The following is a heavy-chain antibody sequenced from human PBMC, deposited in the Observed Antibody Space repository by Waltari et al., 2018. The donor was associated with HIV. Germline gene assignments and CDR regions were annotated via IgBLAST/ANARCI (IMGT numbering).Heavy chain of an antibody. J-gene: IGHJ4*02. CDR3: ARGSGGGDCVFDY. Sequence: QVQLQESGPGLVKPSQTLSLTCTVSGGSISSGSYYWSWIRQPAGKGLEWIGRIYTSGSTNYNPSLKSRVTISVDTSKNQFSLKLSSVTAADTAVYYCARGSGGGDCVFDYWGQGTLVTVSS. CDR1: GGSISSGSYY. V-gene: IGHV4-61*02. D-gene: IGHD2-21*02. CDR2: IYTSGST.